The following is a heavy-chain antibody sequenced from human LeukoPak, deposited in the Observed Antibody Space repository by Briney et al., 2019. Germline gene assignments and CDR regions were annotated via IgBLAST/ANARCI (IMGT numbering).Heavy chain of an antibody. D-gene: IGHD3-10*01. J-gene: IGHJ5*02. CDR3: ARGEVTMVRGVIIAWFDP. Sequence: SETLSLTCAVYGGSFSGYYWSWIRQPPGKGLEWIGEIKHSGSTNYNPSLKSRVTISVDTSKNQFSLKLSSVTAADTAVYYCARGEVTMVRGVIIAWFDPWGQGTLVTVSS. V-gene: IGHV4-34*01. CDR1: GGSFSGYY. CDR2: IKHSGST.